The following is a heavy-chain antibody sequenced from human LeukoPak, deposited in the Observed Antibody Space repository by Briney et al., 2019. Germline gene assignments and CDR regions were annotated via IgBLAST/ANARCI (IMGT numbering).Heavy chain of an antibody. CDR3: AKDQGSGWFYXDY. V-gene: IGHV3-21*01. CDR1: GYTLTELS. CDR2: ISSSSSNI. J-gene: IGHJ4*02. Sequence: SCKVSGYTLTELSMHWVRQAPGKGLEWVSSISSSSSNIYYADSVKGRFTISRDNAKNSLYLQMNSLRVEDTAVYYCAKDQGSGWFYXDYWXQGTLXTVSX. D-gene: IGHD6-19*01.